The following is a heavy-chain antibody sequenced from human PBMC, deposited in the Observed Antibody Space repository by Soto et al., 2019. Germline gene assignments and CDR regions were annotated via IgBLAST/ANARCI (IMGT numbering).Heavy chain of an antibody. CDR3: AKMSTGSIRDY. D-gene: IGHD4-17*01. CDR1: GLTFSNYA. J-gene: IGHJ4*02. Sequence: EVQLLESGGGLVQPGGSLRLSCAVTGLTFSNYAMSWVRQAPGKGLEWVSVISGSGDRTHYAESVKGRFTISRDKSKNTGYVQMNSLRAEGTAVYYCAKMSTGSIRDYWGQGTLVTVSS. V-gene: IGHV3-23*01. CDR2: ISGSGDRT.